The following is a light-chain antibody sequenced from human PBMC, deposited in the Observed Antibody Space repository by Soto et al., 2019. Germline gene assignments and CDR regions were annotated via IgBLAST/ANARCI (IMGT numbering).Light chain of an antibody. Sequence: AIQVTQSPSSLSASVGDTVTITCRASQGISSAFAWYQQKPGKVPRLLIYDVFNLQSGVPSRLSGSGSGTTLTISRLQPEDFATYYCQQLETYPLTFRQGTRLEVK. V-gene: IGKV1-13*02. CDR2: DVF. J-gene: IGKJ5*01. CDR1: QGISSA. CDR3: QQLETYPLT.